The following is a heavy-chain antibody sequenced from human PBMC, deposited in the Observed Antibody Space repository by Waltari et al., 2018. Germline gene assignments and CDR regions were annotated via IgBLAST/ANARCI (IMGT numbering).Heavy chain of an antibody. CDR1: GGTFSSYA. CDR3: ARDQADENIVVVPAAMPKE. V-gene: IGHV1-69*05. Sequence: QVQLVQSGAEVKKPGSSVKVSCKASGGTFSSYAISWVRQAPGQRLEWMGGIIPIFGTANYAQKFQGRVTITTDESTSTAYMELSSLRSEDTAVYYCARDQADENIVVVPAAMPKEWGQGTLVTVSS. CDR2: IIPIFGTA. J-gene: IGHJ4*02. D-gene: IGHD2-2*01.